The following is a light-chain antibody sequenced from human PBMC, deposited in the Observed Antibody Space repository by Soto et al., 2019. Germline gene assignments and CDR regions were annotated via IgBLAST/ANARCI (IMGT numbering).Light chain of an antibody. CDR3: QQYGSSPRIT. Sequence: EIVLTQSPGTLSLSPGKRATLSCRASQSVSSSYLAWYQQKPGQAPRLLIYGASSRATGIPDRFSGSGSGTDLTLTISRLEPEDFAVYYCQQYGSSPRITFGPGTKLDIK. CDR2: GAS. V-gene: IGKV3-20*01. CDR1: QSVSSSY. J-gene: IGKJ3*01.